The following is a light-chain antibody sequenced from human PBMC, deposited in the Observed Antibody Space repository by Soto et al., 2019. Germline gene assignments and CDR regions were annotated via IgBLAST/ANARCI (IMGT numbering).Light chain of an antibody. CDR3: QHSYSWPLT. CDR2: DAS. Sequence: EVVLTQSPDTLSVSPGERATPSCGASQSVSGNLAWYQQKRDQAPRLLIYDASTRATDIPARFSASGSGTDFNLTISSLHSEDFAVYYCQHSYSWPLTFGQGTRLDIK. J-gene: IGKJ5*01. CDR1: QSVSGN. V-gene: IGKV3D-15*01.